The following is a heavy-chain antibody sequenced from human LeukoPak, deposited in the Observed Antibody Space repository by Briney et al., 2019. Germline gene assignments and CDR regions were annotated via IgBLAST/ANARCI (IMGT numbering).Heavy chain of an antibody. D-gene: IGHD3-22*01. V-gene: IGHV3-23*01. CDR3: AKVPYSGYYDSGGYYYYFDY. CDR2: ISGSGDST. Sequence: GGSLRLSCAASGFTFSKYAMTWVRQAPGKGLEWVSGISGSGDSTYYADSVRGRFTISRDNSKNTLYLQMNSLRAEDTAVYYCAKVPYSGYYDSGGYYYYFDYWGQGTLVTVSS. J-gene: IGHJ4*02. CDR1: GFTFSKYA.